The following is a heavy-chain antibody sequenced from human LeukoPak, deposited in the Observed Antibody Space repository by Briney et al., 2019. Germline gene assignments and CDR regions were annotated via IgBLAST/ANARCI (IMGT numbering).Heavy chain of an antibody. CDR2: IYYSGST. V-gene: IGHV4-59*01. CDR1: GGSISSYY. J-gene: IGHJ3*02. D-gene: IGHD4-17*01. CDR3: ARGHGDYVRFWILDAFDI. Sequence: PSETLSLTCTVSGGSISSYYWSWVRQPPGKGLEWVGYIYYSGSTNYNPSLKSRVTISVDTSKNQFSLKLSSVTAADTAVYYCARGHGDYVRFWILDAFDIWGQGTMVTVSS.